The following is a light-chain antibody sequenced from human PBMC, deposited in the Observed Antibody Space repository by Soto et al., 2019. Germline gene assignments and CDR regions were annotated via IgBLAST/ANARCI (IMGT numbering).Light chain of an antibody. CDR3: QQHYRRYT. CDR2: WAS. J-gene: IGKJ2*01. Sequence: DIVVTQSPDSLAVSLGERATINCKSSQSLLYSSNNKNFLAWYQQKPGQPPRLLISWASTRESGVPDRFSGSGSGTDFTLTISSLQTEDVAVYYCQQHYRRYTFGQGTKLEIK. CDR1: QSLLYSSNNKNF. V-gene: IGKV4-1*01.